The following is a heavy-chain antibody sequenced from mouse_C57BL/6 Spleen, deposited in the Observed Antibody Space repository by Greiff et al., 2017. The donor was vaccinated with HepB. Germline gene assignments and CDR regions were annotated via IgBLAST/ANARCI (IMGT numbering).Heavy chain of an antibody. V-gene: IGHV1-52*01. CDR2: IDPSDSET. D-gene: IGHD1-1*01. J-gene: IGHJ1*03. CDR3: ARIYYGSSPHWYFDV. Sequence: QVQLQQPGAELVRPGSSVKLSCKASGYTFTSYWMHWVKQRPIQGLEWIGNIDPSDSETHYNQKFKDKATLTVDKSSSTAYVQLSSLTSEDSAVYYCARIYYGSSPHWYFDVWGTGTTVTVSS. CDR1: GYTFTSYW.